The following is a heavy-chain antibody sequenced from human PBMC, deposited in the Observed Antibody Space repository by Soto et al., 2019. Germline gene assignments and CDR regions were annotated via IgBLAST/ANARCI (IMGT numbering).Heavy chain of an antibody. CDR3: ARVVGALGHWFDP. J-gene: IGHJ5*02. D-gene: IGHD1-26*01. CDR1: GYTFTSYG. V-gene: IGHV1-18*01. Sequence: QVQLMQSGAEVKKPGASVKVSCKASGYTFTSYGLRWVRQAPGQGLEWMGRISAYNYNTNYAQKLQGRVTMTTDTSTSTAYMELRSLRSEDTAVYYCARVVGALGHWFDPWGQGTLVTVSS. CDR2: ISAYNYNT.